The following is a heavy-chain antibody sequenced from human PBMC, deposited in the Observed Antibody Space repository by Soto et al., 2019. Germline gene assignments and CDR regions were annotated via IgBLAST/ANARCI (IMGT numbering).Heavy chain of an antibody. Sequence: SETLSLTCTVSGGSISSSSYYWGWIRQPPGKGLEWIGSIYYSGSTYYNPSLKSRVTISVDTSKNQFSLKLSSVTAADTAVYYCAIQNPDTHRIKGVVPAAMGRSLKGFDYWGQGTLVTVSS. V-gene: IGHV4-39*01. J-gene: IGHJ4*02. CDR1: GGSISSSSYY. CDR2: IYYSGST. D-gene: IGHD2-2*01. CDR3: AIQNPDTHRIKGVVPAAMGRSLKGFDY.